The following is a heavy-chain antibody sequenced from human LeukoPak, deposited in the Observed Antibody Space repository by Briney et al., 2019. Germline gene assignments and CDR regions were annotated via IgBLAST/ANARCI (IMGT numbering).Heavy chain of an antibody. D-gene: IGHD2-2*01. Sequence: MTSETPSLTCTVSGGSISSYYWSWIRQPPGKGLEWIGYIYYSGSTNYNPSLKSRVTISVDTSKNQFSLKLSSVTAADTAVYYCARGSTVAFDIWGQGTMVTVSS. CDR2: IYYSGST. J-gene: IGHJ3*02. V-gene: IGHV4-59*01. CDR3: ARGSTVAFDI. CDR1: GGSISSYY.